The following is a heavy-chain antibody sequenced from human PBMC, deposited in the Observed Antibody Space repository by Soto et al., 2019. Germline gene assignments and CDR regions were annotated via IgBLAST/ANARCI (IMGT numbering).Heavy chain of an antibody. Sequence: QVQLQESGPGLVKPSQTLSLTCTVSGGSISSGGYYWSWIRQHPGKGLEWIGYIYYNGSTYYNPSLKSRVTMSVDTSKNQFSLKLSSVTAADTAVYYCARGRSSTSPYPIGYWGQGTLVTVSS. CDR1: GGSISSGGYY. CDR3: ARGRSSTSPYPIGY. J-gene: IGHJ4*02. V-gene: IGHV4-31*03. D-gene: IGHD2-2*01. CDR2: IYYNGST.